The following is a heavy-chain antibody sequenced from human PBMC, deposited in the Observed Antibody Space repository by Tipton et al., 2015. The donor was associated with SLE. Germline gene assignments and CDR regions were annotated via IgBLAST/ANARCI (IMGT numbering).Heavy chain of an antibody. CDR2: INSDGIIT. CDR3: ARDYGAPTEY. J-gene: IGHJ4*02. V-gene: IGHV3-74*01. Sequence: SLRLSCAASGFTFSSYGMHWVRQAPGKGLVWVSRINSDGIITSYADFVKGRFTISRDNAKNTLYLQLNSLRVEDTAVYYCARDYGAPTEYWGRGTLVTVSS. CDR1: GFTFSSYG. D-gene: IGHD3-10*01.